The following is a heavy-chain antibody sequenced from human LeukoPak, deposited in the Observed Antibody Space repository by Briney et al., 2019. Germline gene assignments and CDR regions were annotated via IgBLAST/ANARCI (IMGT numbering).Heavy chain of an antibody. Sequence: GGPLRLSCTASGFTFNNYAMSWVRQAPGKGLEWVSSINGRGGVIYYADSVKGRFTISRDNSKNTLYLQMNNLGAGDTAIYYCAKDPRRNTIDVFEYWGQGTPVTVSS. CDR1: GFTFNNYA. J-gene: IGHJ4*02. CDR2: INGRGGVI. V-gene: IGHV3-23*01. CDR3: AKDPRRNTIDVFEY. D-gene: IGHD3-3*01.